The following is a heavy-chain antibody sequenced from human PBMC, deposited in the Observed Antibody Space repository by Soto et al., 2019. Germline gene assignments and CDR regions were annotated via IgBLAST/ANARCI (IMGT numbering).Heavy chain of an antibody. V-gene: IGHV3-23*04. CDR2: ISGSGNSP. Sequence: EVQLVESGGRLVQRGGSLRLSCSGSGFIFGDHVMDWVRQAPGRGLEWVAGISGSGNSPFFRDSVKGRFTISRDNSKNRVYPEMNNLSDEDSAMYFWARGTNSYSGSDERDAWGLGTLVTVSS. CDR1: GFIFGDHV. CDR3: ARGTNSYSGSDERDA. D-gene: IGHD1-26*01. J-gene: IGHJ4*02.